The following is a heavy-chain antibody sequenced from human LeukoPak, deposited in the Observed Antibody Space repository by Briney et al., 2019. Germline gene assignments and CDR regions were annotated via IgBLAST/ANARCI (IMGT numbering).Heavy chain of an antibody. CDR2: IRYDGSHK. V-gene: IGHV3-30*02. D-gene: IGHD6-13*01. Sequence: GGSLRLSCAASGFTFSSYAMSWVRQAPGKGLEWVAFIRYDGSHKYYADSVKGRFTISRDNSKNTLYLQMNSLRAEDTAVYYCAKEIAAAGFDYWGQGTRVTVSS. CDR3: AKEIAAAGFDY. J-gene: IGHJ4*02. CDR1: GFTFSSYA.